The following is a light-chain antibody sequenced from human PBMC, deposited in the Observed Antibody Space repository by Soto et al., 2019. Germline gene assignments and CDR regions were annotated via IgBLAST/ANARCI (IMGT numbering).Light chain of an antibody. Sequence: DIQMTQSPSTLSASLGDRVTITCRASQSISTWLAWYQQKPGKAPKLLIYKAYSLESGVPSRFSGSGSGTEFTLTSSRLQPDDFATYYCQQYNTYPLTFGGGTTVEIK. CDR3: QQYNTYPLT. CDR2: KAY. CDR1: QSISTW. J-gene: IGKJ4*01. V-gene: IGKV1-5*03.